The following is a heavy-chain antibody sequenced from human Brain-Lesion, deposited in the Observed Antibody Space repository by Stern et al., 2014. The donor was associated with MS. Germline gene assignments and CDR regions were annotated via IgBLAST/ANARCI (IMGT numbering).Heavy chain of an antibody. Sequence: EVQLVESGGGLVQPGGSLRLSCAASGFSFSTYAMRWVRQTPGKGLQWVSFISGSGGPTYYADTVKGRFTISRDNSKNALYLQMDSLRADDTAVYYCAKWPHHIAVAGTRYFQHWGQGTLVTVSS. D-gene: IGHD6-19*01. CDR3: AKWPHHIAVAGTRYFQH. J-gene: IGHJ1*01. CDR2: ISGSGGPT. CDR1: GFSFSTYA. V-gene: IGHV3-23*04.